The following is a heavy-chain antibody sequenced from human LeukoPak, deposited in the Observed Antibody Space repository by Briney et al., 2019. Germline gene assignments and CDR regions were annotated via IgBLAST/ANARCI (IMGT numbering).Heavy chain of an antibody. CDR2: VYHSGST. Sequence: PSETLSLTCTVSGXSISSFYWSWVRQPPGKGLEWIGFVYHSGSTNYNPSLKSRVTISVDTSKNQFSLKLSSVTAADTAVYYCARFIVGHPYRAFDIWGQGTMVTVSS. D-gene: IGHD1-26*01. V-gene: IGHV4-59*08. J-gene: IGHJ3*02. CDR1: GXSISSFY. CDR3: ARFIVGHPYRAFDI.